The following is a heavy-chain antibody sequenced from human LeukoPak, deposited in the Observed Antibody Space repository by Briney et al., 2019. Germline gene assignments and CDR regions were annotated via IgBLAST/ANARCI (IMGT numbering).Heavy chain of an antibody. J-gene: IGHJ6*03. CDR3: ARGLIQKMAYYYYYYMDV. CDR1: GYTFTSYD. Sequence: ASVKVSCKASGYTFTSYDINWVRQATGQGLEWMGWMNPNSGNTGYAQKFQGRVTITRNTSISTAYMELSSLRSEDTAVYYCARGLIQKMAYYYYYYMDVWGKGTTVTVSS. D-gene: IGHD2-8*01. V-gene: IGHV1-8*03. CDR2: MNPNSGNT.